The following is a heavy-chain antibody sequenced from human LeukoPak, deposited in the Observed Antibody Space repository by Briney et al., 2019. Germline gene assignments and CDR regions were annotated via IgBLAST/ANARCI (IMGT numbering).Heavy chain of an antibody. CDR2: INPNSGGT. J-gene: IGHJ6*02. D-gene: IGHD3-10*01. V-gene: IGHV1-2*06. Sequence: GASVKVSCKASRYTFTGYYVHWVRQAPGQGLEWMGRINPNSGGTNYAQKFQGRVTMTRDTSISTAYMELSSLRSDDTALYYCARELGDGSGGMDVWGQGTTVIVSS. CDR3: ARELGDGSGGMDV. CDR1: RYTFTGYY.